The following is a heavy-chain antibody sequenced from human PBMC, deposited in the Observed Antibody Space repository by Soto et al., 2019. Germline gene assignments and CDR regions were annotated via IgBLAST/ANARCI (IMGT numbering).Heavy chain of an antibody. CDR3: ARGRSWDDYYYYMDF. CDR2: MNPNSGNT. D-gene: IGHD1-26*01. Sequence: GASVKVSCKASEYTFTSYDINWVRQATGQGLEWMGWMNPNSGNTGYAQKFQGRVTMTRNTSISTAYMELSSLRSEDTAVYYCARGRSWDDYYYYMDFRGKGTTVTVSS. J-gene: IGHJ6*03. V-gene: IGHV1-8*01. CDR1: EYTFTSYD.